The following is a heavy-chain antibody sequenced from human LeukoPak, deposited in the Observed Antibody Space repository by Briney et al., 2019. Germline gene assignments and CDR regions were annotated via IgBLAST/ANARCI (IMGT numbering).Heavy chain of an antibody. CDR2: INWNGGST. J-gene: IGHJ4*02. V-gene: IGHV3-20*04. D-gene: IGHD6-19*01. CDR3: AGDISSSGWYPPIGY. CDR1: GFTFDDYG. Sequence: PGGSLRLSCAAYGFTFDDYGMSWVRQAPGKGLEWVSGINWNGGSTGYADSVKGRFTISRDNAKNSLYLQMNSLRAEDTALYYCAGDISSSGWYPPIGYWGQGTLVTVSS.